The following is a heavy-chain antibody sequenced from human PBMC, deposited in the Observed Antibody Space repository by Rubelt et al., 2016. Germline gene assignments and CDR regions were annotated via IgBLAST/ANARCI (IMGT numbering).Heavy chain of an antibody. J-gene: IGHJ4*02. CDR3: ARTHGWGSGYGPGVY. D-gene: IGHD5-12*01. CDR2: IYYSGST. V-gene: IGHV4-39*01. Sequence: QLQLQESGPGLVKPSETLSLTCTVSGGSISSSSYYWGWIRQPPGKGLEWIGRIYYSGSTYYNPSLARRVPLPLYPSKNPFCLRLSSVTAADTAVYYCARTHGWGSGYGPGVYWGQGTLVTVSS. CDR1: GGSISSSSYY.